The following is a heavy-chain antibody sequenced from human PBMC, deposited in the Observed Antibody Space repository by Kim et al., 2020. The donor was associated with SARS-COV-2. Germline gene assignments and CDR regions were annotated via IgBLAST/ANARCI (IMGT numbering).Heavy chain of an antibody. D-gene: IGHD2-15*01. CDR2: MSNAGAT. CDR1: DASLSTYW. CDR3: ARRGYLDL. Sequence: SETLSLTCTFSDASLSTYWWSWIRQPPGRGLEWVGCMSNAGATHYNPSLKSRVTISMDTSGTQFSLKLNSVIAADTAVYYCARRGYLDLWGKGTTVVVSS. J-gene: IGHJ6*03. V-gene: IGHV4-59*08.